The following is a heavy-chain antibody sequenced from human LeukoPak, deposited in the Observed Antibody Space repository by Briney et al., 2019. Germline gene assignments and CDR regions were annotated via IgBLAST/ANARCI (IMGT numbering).Heavy chain of an antibody. D-gene: IGHD2-21*02. J-gene: IGHJ3*02. V-gene: IGHV4-59*01. Sequence: SETLSLTCTVSGGSISGYFWSWIRQPPGKGLEWIGYIYYSGSTNYNPSLKSRVTISVDTSKNQFSLKLSSVTAADTAVYYCARDRVTHGDAFDIWGQGTMVTVSS. CDR3: ARDRVTHGDAFDI. CDR2: IYYSGST. CDR1: GGSISGYF.